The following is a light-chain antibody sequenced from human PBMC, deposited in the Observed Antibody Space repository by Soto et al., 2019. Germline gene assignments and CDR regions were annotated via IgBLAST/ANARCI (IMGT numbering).Light chain of an antibody. CDR2: SAS. Sequence: DIKMTLSAKCVAASVGGSINRTSRASQDISNYVAWYQQKPGKVPNLLIYSASTLQSGVPSLFSGRGSAAYFTLISSRLQPEDVVTYFWQNYNIALTFGQGTRLEIK. V-gene: IGKV1-27*01. CDR3: QNYNIALT. J-gene: IGKJ5*01. CDR1: QDISNY.